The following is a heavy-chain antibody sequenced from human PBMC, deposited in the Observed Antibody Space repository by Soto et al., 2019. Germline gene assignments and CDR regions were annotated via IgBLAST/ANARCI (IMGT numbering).Heavy chain of an antibody. J-gene: IGHJ4*02. CDR2: INHSGST. V-gene: IGHV4-34*01. Sequence: SETLSLTCTVYGGSFSGYYWTWIRQPPGKGLEWIGEINHSGSTNYNPPLKSRVTISVDTSKNQFSLKLSSVTAADTAVYYCARSDGRYWGQGTLVTVSS. CDR3: ARSDGRY. CDR1: GGSFSGYY.